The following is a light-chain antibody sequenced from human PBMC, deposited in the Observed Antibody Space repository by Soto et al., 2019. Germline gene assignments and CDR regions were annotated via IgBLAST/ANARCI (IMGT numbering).Light chain of an antibody. Sequence: QSVLTQPPSVSGAPGQKVTIPCTGSSSNIGAGYDVHWYQQLPGTAPKLLLYGNNNRPSGVPDRFSGSKSGTSASLAITGLQTEDEADYYCQSYDTSLDALYVFGTGTKLTVL. V-gene: IGLV1-40*01. CDR3: QSYDTSLDALYV. CDR1: SSNIGAGYD. J-gene: IGLJ1*01. CDR2: GNN.